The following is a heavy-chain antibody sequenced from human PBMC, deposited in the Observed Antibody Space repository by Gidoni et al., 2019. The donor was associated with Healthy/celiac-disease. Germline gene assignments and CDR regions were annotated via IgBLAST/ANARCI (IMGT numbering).Heavy chain of an antibody. CDR2: ISSSGSTI. J-gene: IGHJ4*02. V-gene: IGHV3-11*01. CDR1: GFTCSYYY. Sequence: QVQLVESGGGLVKPGGSLRISCAASGFTCSYYYMSWIRQAPGKGLECVSYISSSGSTIYYAASVKGRFTISRDNAKNSLYLQMNSLRAEDTAVYYCASQDSGSYTLPSDYWGQGTLVTVSS. CDR3: ASQDSGSYTLPSDY. D-gene: IGHD1-26*01.